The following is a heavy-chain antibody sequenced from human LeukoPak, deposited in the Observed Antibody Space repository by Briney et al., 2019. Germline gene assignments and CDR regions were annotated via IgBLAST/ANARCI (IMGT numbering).Heavy chain of an antibody. CDR2: ISAYNGNT. CDR1: GYTFTSYG. Sequence: GASVKVSCKASGYTFTSYGISWVRQAPGQGLEWMGWISAYNGNTNYAQKLQGRVTMTTDTSTSTAYMELRSLRSDDTAVYYCARFRRDDVGYYYMDVWGKGTTVTVSS. V-gene: IGHV1-18*01. CDR3: ARFRRDDVGYYYMDV. J-gene: IGHJ6*03. D-gene: IGHD1-1*01.